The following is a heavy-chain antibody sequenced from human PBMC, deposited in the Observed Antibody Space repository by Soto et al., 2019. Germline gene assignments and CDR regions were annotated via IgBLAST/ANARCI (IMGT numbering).Heavy chain of an antibody. CDR3: AREGYCSSGGCALYSHDYFGMDV. CDR2: ISTYNSKT. CDR1: GYNFNRYG. D-gene: IGHD2-15*01. J-gene: IGHJ6*02. Sequence: ASVKVSCKASGYNFNRYGISWVRQAPGQGLEWMGWISTYNSKTNYAQKLEDRVTMTTDTFTGTAYMELRSLTSDDTAVYYCAREGYCSSGGCALYSHDYFGMDVWGQGTTVTVSS. V-gene: IGHV1-18*01.